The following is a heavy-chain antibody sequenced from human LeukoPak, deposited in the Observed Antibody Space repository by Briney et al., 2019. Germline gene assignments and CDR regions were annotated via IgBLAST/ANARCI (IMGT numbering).Heavy chain of an antibody. J-gene: IGHJ6*03. CDR3: AKGVEDSGIYYYYYMDV. CDR1: GFTFSTHR. Sequence: GGSLRLSCAASGFTFSTHRMHWVRQAPGKGLEWVSSISGTSTYIHYADSVRGRFTISRDNAKNSLYLQMNSLRAEDTAVYYCAKGVEDSGIYYYYYMDVWGKGTTVTVSS. CDR2: ISGTSTYI. D-gene: IGHD2-15*01. V-gene: IGHV3-21*04.